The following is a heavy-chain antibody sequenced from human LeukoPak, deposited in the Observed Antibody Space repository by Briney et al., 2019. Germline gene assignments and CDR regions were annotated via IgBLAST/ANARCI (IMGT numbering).Heavy chain of an antibody. CDR2: ITSGGGST. V-gene: IGHV3-64*01. Sequence: PGGSLRLSCAASGFTFSRSAMHWVRQTPGKGLESVSGITSGGGSTYYAKSVKGRFIISRDNSKNTLYLQMGSLRAEDMGVYYCAATITGGYYYYMDVWGKGTTVTVSS. D-gene: IGHD5-12*01. CDR3: AATITGGYYYYMDV. J-gene: IGHJ6*03. CDR1: GFTFSRSA.